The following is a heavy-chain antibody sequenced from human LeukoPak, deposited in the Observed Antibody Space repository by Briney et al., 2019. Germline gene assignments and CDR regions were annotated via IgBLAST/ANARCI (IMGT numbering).Heavy chain of an antibody. CDR1: GFTFNNFA. J-gene: IGHJ4*02. D-gene: IGHD6-13*01. CDR2: IAGSGGSS. V-gene: IGHV3-23*01. Sequence: GGSLRLSCAGSGFTFNNFAMNWVRQAPGKGLEWVSSIAGSGGSSHYADSVKGRFTISRDNSKNTVYLEMTSLRAEGTAIYYCAKDHYKIAAAARGGFDSWGLGALVTVSS. CDR3: AKDHYKIAAAARGGFDS.